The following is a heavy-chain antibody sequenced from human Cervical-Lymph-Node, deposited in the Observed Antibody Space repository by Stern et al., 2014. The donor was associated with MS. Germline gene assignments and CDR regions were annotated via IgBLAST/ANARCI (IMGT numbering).Heavy chain of an antibody. CDR1: GFTFSSYT. CDR2: ISYDGNSK. V-gene: IGHV3-30-3*01. J-gene: IGHJ4*02. CDR3: ARDGRSV. Sequence: VQLVESGGGVVQPGRSLRLSCAASGFTFSSYTMHWVRQAPGKGLEWVAVISYDGNSKFYADSVKGRFTISRDNSKYTLFLQMNSLRTEDTAVYYCARDGRSVWGQGTLVTVSS.